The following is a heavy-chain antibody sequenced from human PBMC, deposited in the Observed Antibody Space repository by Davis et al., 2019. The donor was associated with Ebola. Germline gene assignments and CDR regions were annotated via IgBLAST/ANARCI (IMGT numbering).Heavy chain of an antibody. CDR1: GFTFSSYA. V-gene: IGHV3-23*01. CDR3: ARLNGWYSVYYFDY. D-gene: IGHD6-19*01. J-gene: IGHJ4*02. Sequence: GESLKISCAASGFTFSSYAMSWVRQAPGKGLEWVSDISYNGGRANYGDSLKGRFTISRDKNTLYLQMNSLRAEDTAVYYCARLNGWYSVYYFDYWGQGTLVTVSS. CDR2: ISYNGGRA.